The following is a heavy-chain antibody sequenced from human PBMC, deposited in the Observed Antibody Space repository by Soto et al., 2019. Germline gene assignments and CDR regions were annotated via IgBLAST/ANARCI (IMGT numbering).Heavy chain of an antibody. V-gene: IGHV1-3*01. CDR2: INGGNGNT. CDR1: GYTFTNYA. Sequence: ASVKVSCKASGYTFTNYAMHWVRQAPGQRLEWMGWINGGNGNTKYSQKFQGRVTITRDTSASTAYMELSSLRSEDTAVYYCARSLYDLLTGSVYNWLDPWGRGTLVTVSS. CDR3: ARSLYDLLTGSVYNWLDP. D-gene: IGHD3-9*01. J-gene: IGHJ5*02.